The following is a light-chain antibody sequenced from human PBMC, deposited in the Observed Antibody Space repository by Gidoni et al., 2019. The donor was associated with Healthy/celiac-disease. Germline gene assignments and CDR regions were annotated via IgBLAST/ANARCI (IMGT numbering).Light chain of an antibody. CDR2: GAS. V-gene: IGKV3-20*01. CDR3: QQYGSSPRVA. J-gene: IGKJ2*01. CDR1: QSVSSSY. Sequence: VLTQSPGTLSLSPGERATLSCRASQSVSSSYLAWYQQKPGQAPRLLIYGASSRATGIPDRFSGSGSGTDFTLTISRLEPEDFAVYYCQQYGSSPRVAFGQGTKLEIK.